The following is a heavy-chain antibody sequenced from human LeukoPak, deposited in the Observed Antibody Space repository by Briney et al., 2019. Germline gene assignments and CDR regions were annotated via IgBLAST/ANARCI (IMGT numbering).Heavy chain of an antibody. D-gene: IGHD4-17*01. J-gene: IGHJ4*02. V-gene: IGHV4-31*11. CDR2: IDYSGST. Sequence: PSETLSLTCAVSGGSISSGGYYWSWIRQHPRKGLEWIGYIDYSGSTYYNPSLKSRVTISVDTSKNQFSLKLSSVTAADTAVYYCAREYGDYPRGPVDSWGQGTLVTVSS. CDR1: GGSISSGGYY. CDR3: AREYGDYPRGPVDS.